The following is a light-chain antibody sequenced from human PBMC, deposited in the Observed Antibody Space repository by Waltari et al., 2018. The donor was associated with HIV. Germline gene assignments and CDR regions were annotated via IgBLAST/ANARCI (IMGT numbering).Light chain of an antibody. V-gene: IGKV3-11*01. CDR2: DTS. CDR3: QQRSNWPLT. Sequence: EVVLTQSPATLSLSPGESATLSCRASKSVGRFVAWYQQRPGQAPRLLIYDTSYKATGIPARFSCLGSGTDFTLTISSLGPKDFAVYYCQQRSNWPLTFCPGTKVDVK. CDR1: KSVGRF. J-gene: IGKJ3*01.